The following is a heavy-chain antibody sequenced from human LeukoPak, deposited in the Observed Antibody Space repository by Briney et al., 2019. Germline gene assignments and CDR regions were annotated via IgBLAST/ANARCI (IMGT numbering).Heavy chain of an antibody. Sequence: PGGSLRPSCAASGFTFSSYAMSWVRQAPGKGLEWVSAISGSGGSTYYADSVKGRFTISRDNSKNTLYLQMNSLRAEDTAVYYCAKDPKYSSSFPWWDYWGQGTLVTVSS. CDR1: GFTFSSYA. CDR2: ISGSGGST. J-gene: IGHJ4*02. V-gene: IGHV3-23*01. D-gene: IGHD6-13*01. CDR3: AKDPKYSSSFPWWDY.